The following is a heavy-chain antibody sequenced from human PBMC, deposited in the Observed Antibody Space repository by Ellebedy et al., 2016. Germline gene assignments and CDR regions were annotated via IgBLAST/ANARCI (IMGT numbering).Heavy chain of an antibody. D-gene: IGHD3-10*01. J-gene: IGHJ4*02. V-gene: IGHV3-NL1*01. CDR2: IYSGGST. CDR3: ARAGADITMDT. Sequence: GESLKISXAASGFTFSSYGMHWVRQAPGKGLEWVSVIYSGGSTYYADSVKGRFTISRDNSKNTLYLQMNSLRAEDTAVYYCARAGADITMDTWGQGTLVTVSS. CDR1: GFTFSSYG.